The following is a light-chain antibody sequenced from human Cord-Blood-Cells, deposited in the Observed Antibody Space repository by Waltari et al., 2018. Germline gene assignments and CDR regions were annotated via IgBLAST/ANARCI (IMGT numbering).Light chain of an antibody. J-gene: IGLJ3*02. CDR3: SSYTSSSTWV. CDR1: SSDVGRYNY. Sequence: QSARTQPASVSGSPGQSITISCTGPSSDVGRYNYASWYQQHPGKAPKLMIYDVSNRPSGVSNRFSGSKSGNTASLTISGLQAEDEADYYCSSYTSSSTWVFGGGTKLTVL. V-gene: IGLV2-14*03. CDR2: DVS.